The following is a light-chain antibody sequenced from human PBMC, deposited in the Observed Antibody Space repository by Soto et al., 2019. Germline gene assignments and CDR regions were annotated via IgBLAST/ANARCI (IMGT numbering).Light chain of an antibody. CDR3: QQRSNWPRT. CDR2: DAS. V-gene: IGKV3-11*01. Sequence: EVVLTQSPATLSLSPGEGATLSCMASQSVSTYLAWYQQKPGQAPRLLIYDASNRATGIPARFSGSGSGTDFTLTISSLEPEDFAVYYCQQRSNWPRTFGQGTKVEIK. J-gene: IGKJ1*01. CDR1: QSVSTY.